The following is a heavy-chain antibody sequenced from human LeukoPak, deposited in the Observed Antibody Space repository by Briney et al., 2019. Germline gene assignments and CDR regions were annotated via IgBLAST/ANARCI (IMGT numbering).Heavy chain of an antibody. CDR1: GGSFSGHY. Sequence: PSETLSLTCAVYGGSFSGHYWSWIRQSPGKGLEWIGEIIHSGGTNYNPSLKSRVTISVDKSKNQFSLKLSSVTAADTAVYYCARSIAAAGTLLFDYWGQGTLVTVSS. V-gene: IGHV4-34*12. J-gene: IGHJ4*02. CDR3: ARSIAAAGTLLFDY. CDR2: IIHSGGT. D-gene: IGHD6-13*01.